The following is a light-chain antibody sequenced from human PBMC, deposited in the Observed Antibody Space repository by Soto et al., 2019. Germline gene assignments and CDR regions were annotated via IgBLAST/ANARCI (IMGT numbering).Light chain of an antibody. CDR2: KAS. V-gene: IGKV1-5*03. J-gene: IGKJ1*01. CDR1: QSISSW. Sequence: DVQITQSPSTLSASVGDRVTITCRASQSISSWLDWYPQKPGKAPKLLIYKASPLESGVPSHFIGSGAGPECTRPISSLQPEDVATYYCQQYNSYTWTFGQGTKVDIK. CDR3: QQYNSYTWT.